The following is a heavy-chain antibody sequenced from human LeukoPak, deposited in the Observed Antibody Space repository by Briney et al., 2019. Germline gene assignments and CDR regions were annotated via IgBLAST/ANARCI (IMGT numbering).Heavy chain of an antibody. D-gene: IGHD2/OR15-2a*01. J-gene: IGHJ6*02. V-gene: IGHV3-9*01. CDR2: ISWYSGNI. Sequence: GGSLRHSCVASGFTFDDHAMHWVRQAPGRGLEWVSRISWYSGNIDYADSVKGRFSISRDNAKNTLYLEMNSLRTDDTALYFCARDVWRRAFYCAMDVWGLGTTVAVSS. CDR1: GFTFDDHA. CDR3: ARDVWRRAFYCAMDV.